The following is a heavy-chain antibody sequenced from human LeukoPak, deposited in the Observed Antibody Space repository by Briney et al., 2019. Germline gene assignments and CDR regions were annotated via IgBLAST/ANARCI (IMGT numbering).Heavy chain of an antibody. CDR1: GFTFSSYG. V-gene: IGHV3-30*18. J-gene: IGHJ5*02. D-gene: IGHD2-21*01. CDR3: AKGGPLNIAVANNWFDP. CDR2: ISYDGSNK. Sequence: GRSLRLSCAASGFTFSSYGMHWVRQAPGKGLEWAAVISYDGSNKYYADSVKGRFTISRDNSKNTLYLQMNSLRAEDTAVYYCAKGGPLNIAVANNWFDPWGQGTLVTVSS.